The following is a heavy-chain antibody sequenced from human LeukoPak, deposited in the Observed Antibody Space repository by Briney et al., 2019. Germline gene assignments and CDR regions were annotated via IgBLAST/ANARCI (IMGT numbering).Heavy chain of an antibody. CDR2: IKSKTDGGTT. D-gene: IGHD1-14*01. CDR1: GFTFSNAW. Sequence: GGSLRPSCAASGFTFSNAWMSWVRQAPGKGLEWVGRIKSKTDGGTTDCAAPVKGRFTISRDDSKNTLYLQMNSLKTEDTAVYYCTTPRSYYNERDYWGQGTLVTVSS. CDR3: TTPRSYYNERDY. V-gene: IGHV3-15*01. J-gene: IGHJ4*02.